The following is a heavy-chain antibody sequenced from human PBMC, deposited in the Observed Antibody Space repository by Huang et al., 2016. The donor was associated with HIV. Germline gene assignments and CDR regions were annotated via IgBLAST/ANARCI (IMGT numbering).Heavy chain of an antibody. J-gene: IGHJ6*03. CDR3: ARHREGPVAYYSGWGSHLNYMDV. CDR2: IYYKGST. Sequence: QLLLQESGPGLVKPSEALALTCAVSGGSIRSSDYHWGWIRQPPGKGLAWIGSIYYKGSTNDSPSLKSRVTIAVDTSKNLFFLNLTSMTAADTAVYYCARHREGPVAYYSGWGSHLNYMDVWGRGRTVVVSS. V-gene: IGHV4-39*01. CDR1: GGSIRSSDYH. D-gene: IGHD3-10*01.